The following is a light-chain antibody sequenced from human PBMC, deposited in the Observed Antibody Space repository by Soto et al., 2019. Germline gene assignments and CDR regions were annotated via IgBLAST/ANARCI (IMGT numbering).Light chain of an antibody. J-gene: IGLJ1*01. CDR1: SSDFGSYKF. CDR3: FSFTSTNTHV. CDR2: ETS. V-gene: IGLV2-23*01. Sequence: QSGLTKPASVSGSPGQSVTISCTGTSSDFGSYKFVSWYQHHPGKVPKVIIYETSKRPSGVSDRFSGSKSGNTASLTISGLQAEDEADYYCFSFTSTNTHVFGSGTKVTVL.